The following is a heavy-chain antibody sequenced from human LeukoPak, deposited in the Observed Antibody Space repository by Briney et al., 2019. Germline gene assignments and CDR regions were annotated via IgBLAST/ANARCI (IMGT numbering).Heavy chain of an antibody. CDR3: ARGQYQLLSDYYYYYGMDV. Sequence: KPSETLSLTCTVSGGSVSSGSYYWSWIRQPPGKGLEWIGYIYYSGSTNYNPSLKSRVTISVDTSKNQFSLKLSSVTAADTAVYYCARGQYQLLSDYYYYYGMDVWGQGTTVTVSS. D-gene: IGHD2-2*01. CDR2: IYYSGST. V-gene: IGHV4-61*01. J-gene: IGHJ6*02. CDR1: GGSVSSGSYY.